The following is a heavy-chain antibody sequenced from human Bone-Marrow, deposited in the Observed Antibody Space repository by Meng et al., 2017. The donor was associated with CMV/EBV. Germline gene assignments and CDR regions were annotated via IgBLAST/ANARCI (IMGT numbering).Heavy chain of an antibody. CDR2: ISYDGSNK. CDR1: GCTFSRYA. CDR3: ARGNARFDY. J-gene: IGHJ4*02. V-gene: IGHV3-30-3*01. Sequence: QGRRVGSGGGSVQPGRSLRLSCAACGCTFSRYAMHWVRQAPGKGLEWVAVISYDGSNKYYADSVKGRFTISRDNSKNTLYLQMNSLRAEDTAVYYCARGNARFDYWGQGTLVTVSS.